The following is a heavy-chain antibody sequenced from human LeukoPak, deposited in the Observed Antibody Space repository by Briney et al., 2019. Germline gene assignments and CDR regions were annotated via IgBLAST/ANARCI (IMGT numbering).Heavy chain of an antibody. J-gene: IGHJ4*02. CDR2: IKQDETEK. CDR3: ARSGTVENMRTQLWPYYFDS. CDR1: GFTFNSYW. Sequence: SGGSLRLSCAASGFTFNSYWMNWVRQSPGKGLEWVANIKQDETEKYYVDSVKGRFTISRDNSKNSLYLQMNSLRAEDTAVYYCARSGTVENMRTQLWPYYFDSWGQGTLVTVSS. V-gene: IGHV3-7*01. D-gene: IGHD5-18*01.